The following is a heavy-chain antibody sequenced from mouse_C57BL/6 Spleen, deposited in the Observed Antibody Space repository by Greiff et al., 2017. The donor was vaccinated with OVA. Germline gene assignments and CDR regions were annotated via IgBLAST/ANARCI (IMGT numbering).Heavy chain of an antibody. CDR2: IHPNSGST. CDR3: ARRGHYGSSPYYYAMDY. CDR1: GYTFTSYW. V-gene: IGHV1-64*01. Sequence: QVQLQQPGAELVKPGASVKLSCKASGYTFTSYWMHWVKQRPGQGLEWIGMIHPNSGSTNYNEKFKSKATLTVAKSSSTAYMQLSRLTSEDSAVYYCARRGHYGSSPYYYAMDYWGQGTSVTVSS. J-gene: IGHJ4*01. D-gene: IGHD1-1*01.